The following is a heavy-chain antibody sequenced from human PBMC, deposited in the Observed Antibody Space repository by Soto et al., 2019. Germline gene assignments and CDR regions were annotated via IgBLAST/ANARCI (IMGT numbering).Heavy chain of an antibody. CDR2: ISAYNGNT. J-gene: IGHJ4*02. CDR3: ARGLRRVYYEKFER. CDR1: GYTFTSYG. D-gene: IGHD3-16*01. Sequence: GSVNVSCKASGYTFTSYGISWVRQAPGQGLEWMGWISAYNGNTHYAQKLQGRVTMTTGTSTSTAYMELRSLRSDDPAVYYWARGLRRVYYEKFERWGQGNWVNVSA. V-gene: IGHV1-18*04.